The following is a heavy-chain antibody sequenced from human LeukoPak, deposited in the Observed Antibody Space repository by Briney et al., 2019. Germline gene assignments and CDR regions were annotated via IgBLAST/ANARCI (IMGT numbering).Heavy chain of an antibody. D-gene: IGHD2-2*01. CDR1: GFPFSSYS. CDR2: ISSSSSYI. CDR3: ARDRGDGRYCSSTICYPPDY. J-gene: IGHJ4*02. Sequence: KTGGSLRLSCAASGFPFSSYSMNWVRQAPGKGLEWVSSISSSSSYIYYAGSVKGRFTISRDNAKNSLYLQMNSLRAEDTAVYYCARDRGDGRYCSSTICYPPDYWGQGTLVTVSS. V-gene: IGHV3-21*01.